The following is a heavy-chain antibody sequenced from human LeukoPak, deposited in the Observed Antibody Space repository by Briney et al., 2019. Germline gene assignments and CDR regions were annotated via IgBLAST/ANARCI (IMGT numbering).Heavy chain of an antibody. D-gene: IGHD3-10*01. CDR3: ARAGRYYGSTPYNWFDP. CDR1: GGTFSSYA. CDR2: INTNTGNP. J-gene: IGHJ5*02. Sequence: ASVKVSCKASGGTFSSYAISWVRQAPGQGLEWMGWINTNTGNPTYAQGFTGRFVFSLDTSVSTAHLQISSLKAEDTAVYYCARAGRYYGSTPYNWFDPWGQGTLVTVSS. V-gene: IGHV7-4-1*02.